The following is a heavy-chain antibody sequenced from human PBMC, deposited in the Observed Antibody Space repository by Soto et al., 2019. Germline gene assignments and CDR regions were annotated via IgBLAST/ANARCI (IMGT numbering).Heavy chain of an antibody. CDR3: ARDSGIAAAVPFDY. V-gene: IGHV4-4*07. D-gene: IGHD6-13*01. Sequence: SETLSLTCTVSGGSISSYYWSWIRQPAGKGLEWIGRIYTSGSTNYNPSLKSRFTMSVDTSKNQFSLKLSSVTAADTAVYYCARDSGIAAAVPFDYWGQGTLVTVSS. CDR2: IYTSGST. J-gene: IGHJ4*02. CDR1: GGSISSYY.